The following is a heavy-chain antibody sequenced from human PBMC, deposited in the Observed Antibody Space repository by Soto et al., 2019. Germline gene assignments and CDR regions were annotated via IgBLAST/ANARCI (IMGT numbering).Heavy chain of an antibody. D-gene: IGHD2-8*02. J-gene: IGHJ4*02. Sequence: TSETLSLTCAVSGGSISSGGYSWSWIRQPPGKGLEWIGYIYHSGSTYYNPSLKSRVTISVDRSKNQFSLKLSSVTAADTAVYFCARHASGDWWTDYWGQGTPVTVSS. CDR2: IYHSGST. V-gene: IGHV4-30-2*01. CDR1: GGSISSGGYS. CDR3: ARHASGDWWTDY.